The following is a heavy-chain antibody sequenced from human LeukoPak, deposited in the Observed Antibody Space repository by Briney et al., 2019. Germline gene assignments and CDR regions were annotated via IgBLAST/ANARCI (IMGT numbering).Heavy chain of an antibody. CDR3: ARGLFPRDTAMAPNWFDP. CDR1: GGSISSGGYY. Sequence: SETLSLTCTVSGGSISSGGYYWSWIRQHPGKGLEWIGYIYYSGSTYYNPSLKSRVTISVDTSKNQFSLKLSSVTAADTAVYYCARGLFPRDTAMAPNWFDPWGQGTLVTVSS. CDR2: IYYSGST. D-gene: IGHD5-18*01. J-gene: IGHJ5*02. V-gene: IGHV4-31*03.